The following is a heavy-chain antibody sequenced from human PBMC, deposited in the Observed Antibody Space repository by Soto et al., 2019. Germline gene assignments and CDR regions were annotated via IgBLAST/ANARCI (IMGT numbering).Heavy chain of an antibody. D-gene: IGHD2-8*02. CDR1: GGTFSRYT. CDR3: ARHFTCVLVRGASPPGGDNYGWDV. Sequence: QVQLVQSGAEVKKPGSSVKVSCKASGGTFSRYTISWVRQAPGQGLEWMGRIIPILDIPNYAQNFQGRVTITADKSTSTAYMELSRLRSDDTAVSYCARHFTCVLVRGASPPGGDNYGWDVWGQGTTVTVSS. CDR2: IIPILDIP. V-gene: IGHV1-69*02. J-gene: IGHJ6*02.